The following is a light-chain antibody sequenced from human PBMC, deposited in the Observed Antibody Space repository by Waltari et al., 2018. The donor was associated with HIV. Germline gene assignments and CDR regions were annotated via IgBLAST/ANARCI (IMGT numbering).Light chain of an antibody. CDR1: NSNIGRML. Sequence: QSVLTQPPSASGTPGQRVTTSCSGINSNIGRMLVNCYQHLPGRAPKLLSYRNNQRPSGVPDRFSGSKSGTSASLAISGLQSEDEADYYCAVWDDSLNGPVFGGGTKLTVL. CDR3: AVWDDSLNGPV. V-gene: IGLV1-44*01. J-gene: IGLJ3*02. CDR2: RNN.